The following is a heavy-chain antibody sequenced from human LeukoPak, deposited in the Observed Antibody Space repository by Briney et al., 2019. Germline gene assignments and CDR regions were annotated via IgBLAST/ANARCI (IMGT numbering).Heavy chain of an antibody. CDR1: GGSISSYY. Sequence: SETLSLTCTVSGGSISSYYWSWIRQPPGKGPEWIGYIYYGGSTNYNPSLKSRVTISVDTSKNQFSLTLSSVTAADTAVYYCARHSSLRPYYYHSSGYSYFDYWGQGTLVTVSS. V-gene: IGHV4-59*08. CDR3: ARHSSLRPYYYHSSGYSYFDY. D-gene: IGHD3-22*01. J-gene: IGHJ4*02. CDR2: IYYGGST.